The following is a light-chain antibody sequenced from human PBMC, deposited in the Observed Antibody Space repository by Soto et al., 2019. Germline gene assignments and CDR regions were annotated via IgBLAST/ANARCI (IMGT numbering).Light chain of an antibody. CDR1: QSVRTN. V-gene: IGKV3-15*01. J-gene: IGKJ3*01. CDR3: QQYNIWPLS. CDR2: GAS. Sequence: EIVMTQSPATLSVSPGEGATLSCRASQSVRTNLAWYQQKPGQAPRLLIYGASTSATGIPARFSGSGSGTEFTLTISSLQSEDFAVYYCQQYNIWPLSFGPGTKVDSK.